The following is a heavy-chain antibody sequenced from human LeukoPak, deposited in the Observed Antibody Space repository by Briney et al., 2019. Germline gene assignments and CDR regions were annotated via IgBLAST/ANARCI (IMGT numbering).Heavy chain of an antibody. V-gene: IGHV3-48*04. CDR2: ISSSSSTI. D-gene: IGHD2-15*01. J-gene: IGHJ6*03. Sequence: PGGSLRLSCAASGFTFSSYSMNWVRQAPGKGLEWVSYISSSSSTIYYADSVKGRFTISRDNAKNSLYLQMNSLRAEDTAVYYCAKDVVVVAATPGYYYYYMDVWGKGTTVTVSS. CDR1: GFTFSSYS. CDR3: AKDVVVVAATPGYYYYYMDV.